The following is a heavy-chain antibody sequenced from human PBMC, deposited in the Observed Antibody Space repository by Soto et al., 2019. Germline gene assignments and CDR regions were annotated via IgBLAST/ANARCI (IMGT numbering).Heavy chain of an antibody. J-gene: IGHJ4*02. CDR2: IYHTGNA. D-gene: IGHD4-4*01. Sequence: SETLSLTCSVSGGSVSGGGYYWSWIRQLPGKGLEWIGYIYHTGNAFYNPSLKSRVTILLDTSKSQFSPKLTSVTAGDTAVYFCARVRYSDNWHGLIDYWGQGALVTVSS. CDR1: GGSVSGGGYY. V-gene: IGHV4-31*03. CDR3: ARVRYSDNWHGLIDY.